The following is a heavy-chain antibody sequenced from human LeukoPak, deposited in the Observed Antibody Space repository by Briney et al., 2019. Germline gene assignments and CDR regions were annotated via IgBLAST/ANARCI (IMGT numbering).Heavy chain of an antibody. CDR2: ISYDGSNK. Sequence: GGSLRLSCAASGFTFRSHGMHWVRQAPGKGLEWGALISYDGSNKLYSDSVERRCTISRDNSKNTLYLQMDTLRTEDTAVYYSARDRRRSWFIAYWGQGTLVTVSS. D-gene: IGHD6-13*01. CDR1: GFTFRSHG. J-gene: IGHJ4*02. CDR3: ARDRRRSWFIAY. V-gene: IGHV3-30*03.